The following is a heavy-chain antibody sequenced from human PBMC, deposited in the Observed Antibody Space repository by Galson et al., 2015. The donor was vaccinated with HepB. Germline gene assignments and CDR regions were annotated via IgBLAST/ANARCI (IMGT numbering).Heavy chain of an antibody. CDR2: ISSSSSYI. D-gene: IGHD1-14*01. J-gene: IGHJ5*02. CDR3: ARGQNRFIWAWFDP. Sequence: SLRLSCAASGFTFSSYSMNWVRKTPGKGLEWVSSISSSSSYIYYADSVKGRFTISRDNAKNSLYLQMNSLRAEDTAVYYCARGQNRFIWAWFDPWGQGTLVTVSS. CDR1: GFTFSSYS. V-gene: IGHV3-21*01.